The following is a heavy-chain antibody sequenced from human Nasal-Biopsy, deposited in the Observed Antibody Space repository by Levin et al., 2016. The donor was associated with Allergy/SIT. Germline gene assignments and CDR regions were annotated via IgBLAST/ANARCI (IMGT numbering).Heavy chain of an antibody. CDR2: ISWNSGWI. Sequence: GGSLRLSCAASGLIFDNHAMHWVRQAPGKGLEWVSGISWNSGWIDYADSVTGRFTISRDNAKNSLYLQMNSLRAEDTALYYCVKEYLVATGTDAFDIWGQGTMVTVSS. J-gene: IGHJ3*02. CDR3: VKEYLVATGTDAFDI. V-gene: IGHV3-9*01. CDR1: GLIFDNHA. D-gene: IGHD6-13*01.